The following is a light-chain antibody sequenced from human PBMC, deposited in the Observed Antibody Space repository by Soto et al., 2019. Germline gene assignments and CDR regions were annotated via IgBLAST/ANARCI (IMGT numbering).Light chain of an antibody. V-gene: IGLV1-44*01. J-gene: IGLJ3*02. Sequence: QSVLTQPPSASGTPGQRVTIPCSGSSSNIGSNTVNWYQQLPGTAPKLLICSNNQRPSGVPDRFSGSKSGTSASLAISGLQSEDEADYYCAAWGASLNGWVFGGGTKLTVL. CDR3: AAWGASLNGWV. CDR2: SNN. CDR1: SSNIGSNT.